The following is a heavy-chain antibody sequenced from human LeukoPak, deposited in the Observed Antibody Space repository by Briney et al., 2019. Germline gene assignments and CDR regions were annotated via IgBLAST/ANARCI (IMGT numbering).Heavy chain of an antibody. CDR3: ARVGPAATIDY. D-gene: IGHD2-2*01. J-gene: IGHJ4*02. V-gene: IGHV3-21*01. CDR2: ISSSSSYI. Sequence: GGSLRLSCAASGFTFSSYSMNWVRQAPGKGLEWVSSISSSSSYIYYADSVKGRFTISRDNAKNSLYLQMNSLRAEDTAVYYCARVGPAATIDYWGQGTLVTVSS. CDR1: GFTFSSYS.